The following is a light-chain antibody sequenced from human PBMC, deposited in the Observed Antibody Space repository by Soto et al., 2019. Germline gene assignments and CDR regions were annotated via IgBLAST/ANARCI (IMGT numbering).Light chain of an antibody. Sequence: QSALTQPASVSGSPGQSITISCTGTSSDVGIYNYVSWYQQHPGKPPKLMIYEVSNRPSGVSNRFSGSKSGNTASLTISGLQAEDEADYYCSSYTTSSTLVFGGGTKLTVL. J-gene: IGLJ3*02. CDR1: SSDVGIYNY. CDR2: EVS. V-gene: IGLV2-14*01. CDR3: SSYTTSSTLV.